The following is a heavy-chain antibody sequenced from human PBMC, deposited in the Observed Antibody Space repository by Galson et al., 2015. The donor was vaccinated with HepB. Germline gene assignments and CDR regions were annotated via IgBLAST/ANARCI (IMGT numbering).Heavy chain of an antibody. D-gene: IGHD2-2*01. CDR3: AKDSSSSTWYGGDGFDL. CDR2: ISWNSGNI. Sequence: SLRLSCAASGFTFEDYTMHWVRQAPGKGLEWVSGISWNSGNINYADSVKGRFTITRDNTKNSLYLQINSLRAEDTALYYCAKDSSSSTWYGGDGFDLWGQGTMVTVSS. V-gene: IGHV3-9*01. J-gene: IGHJ3*01. CDR1: GFTFEDYT.